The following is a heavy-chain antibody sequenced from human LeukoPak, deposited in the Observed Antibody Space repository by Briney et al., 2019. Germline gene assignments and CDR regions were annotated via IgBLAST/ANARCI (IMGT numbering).Heavy chain of an antibody. J-gene: IGHJ3*02. CDR3: ARSYYYDSGYWGYDAFDI. D-gene: IGHD3-22*01. CDR2: TNPNSGGT. V-gene: IGHV1-2*02. CDR1: GYTFTGYY. Sequence: ASVKVSCKASGYTFTGYYMHWVRQAPGQGLEWMGWTNPNSGGTNYAQKFQGRVTMTRDTSISTAYMELSRLRSDDTAVYYCARSYYYDSGYWGYDAFDIWGQGTMVTVSS.